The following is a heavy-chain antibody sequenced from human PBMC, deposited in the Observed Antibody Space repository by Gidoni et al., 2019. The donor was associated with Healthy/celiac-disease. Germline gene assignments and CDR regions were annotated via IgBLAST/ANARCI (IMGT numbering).Heavy chain of an antibody. CDR2: IYHSGST. CDR3: ARGGNGSGWSVDAFEI. J-gene: IGHJ3*02. CDR1: GYSISSGYY. D-gene: IGHD6-19*01. V-gene: IGHV4-38-2*01. Sequence: QVQLQESGPGLVKPSETLSLTCAVSGYSISSGYYWGWIRQPPGKGLEWIGSIYHSGSTYYNPSLKSRVTISVDTSKNQFSLKLSSVTAADTAVYYCARGGNGSGWSVDAFEIWGQGTMVTVSS.